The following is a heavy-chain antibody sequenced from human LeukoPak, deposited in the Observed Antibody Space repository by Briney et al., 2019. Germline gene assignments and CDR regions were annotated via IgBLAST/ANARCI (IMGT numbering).Heavy chain of an antibody. J-gene: IGHJ4*02. CDR1: GYTFTSYD. Sequence: ASVKVSCKASGYTFTSYDINWVRQATGQGLEWMGWMKPNSGNTGYAQKFQGRVTMTRNTSISTAYMELSSLRSEDTAVYYCARGGPGRGELLPDYWGQGTLVTVSS. CDR3: ARGGPGRGELLPDY. D-gene: IGHD3-10*01. V-gene: IGHV1-8*01. CDR2: MKPNSGNT.